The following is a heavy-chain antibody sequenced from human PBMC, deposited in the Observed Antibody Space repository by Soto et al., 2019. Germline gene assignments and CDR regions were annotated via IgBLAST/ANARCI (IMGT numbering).Heavy chain of an antibody. V-gene: IGHV3-21*01. CDR3: ARYGSARSTNAFDI. D-gene: IGHD6-25*01. CDR2: ISSSSSSI. CDR1: GFTFSRYS. Sequence: AGSLRLSGAASGFTFSRYSMNWVRQARGKGLEWVSSISSSSSSIYYVDSVKGRSTIARDNAKNSLYVQMNSLRAEDTAVYYCARYGSARSTNAFDIWGQGTMVTVSS. J-gene: IGHJ3*02.